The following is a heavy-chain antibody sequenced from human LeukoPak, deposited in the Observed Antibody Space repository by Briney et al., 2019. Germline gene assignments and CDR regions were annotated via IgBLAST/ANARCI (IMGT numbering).Heavy chain of an antibody. Sequence: AGGSLRLSCAASGFTFSSYSMNWVRQAPGKGLDWGSYISGSSSTIYYADSVKGQFTISRDNGKNTLYLQMNSLRAEDTAVYYCARGSTYYDSSGQVPFDYWGQGTLVTVSS. CDR1: GFTFSSYS. J-gene: IGHJ4*02. V-gene: IGHV3-48*01. CDR3: ARGSTYYDSSGQVPFDY. D-gene: IGHD3-22*01. CDR2: ISGSSSTI.